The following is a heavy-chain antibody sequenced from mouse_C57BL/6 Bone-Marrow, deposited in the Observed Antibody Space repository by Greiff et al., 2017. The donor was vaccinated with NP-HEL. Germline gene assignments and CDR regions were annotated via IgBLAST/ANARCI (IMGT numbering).Heavy chain of an antibody. Sequence: VQLQQPGAELVRPGTSVKLSCKASGYTFTSYWMHWVKQRPGQGLEWIGVIDPSDSYTNYNQKFKGKATLTVDTSSSTAYMQLSSLTSEDSAVYYCARCTRYYGSACAYWGQGTLVTVSA. V-gene: IGHV1-59*01. CDR3: ARCTRYYGSACAY. CDR2: IDPSDSYT. D-gene: IGHD1-1*01. J-gene: IGHJ3*01. CDR1: GYTFTSYW.